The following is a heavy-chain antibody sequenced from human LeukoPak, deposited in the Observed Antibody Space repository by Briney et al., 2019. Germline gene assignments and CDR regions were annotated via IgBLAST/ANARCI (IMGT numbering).Heavy chain of an antibody. J-gene: IGHJ1*01. Sequence: SETLSLTCTVSGGSISSSSYYWGWIRQPPGKGLEWIGSIYYSGSTYYNPSLKSRVTISVDTSKNQFSLKLSSVTAADTAVYYCARDSKYYYDSSGSNFQHWGQGTLVTVSS. V-gene: IGHV4-39*07. CDR2: IYYSGST. CDR1: GGSISSSSYY. CDR3: ARDSKYYYDSSGSNFQH. D-gene: IGHD3-22*01.